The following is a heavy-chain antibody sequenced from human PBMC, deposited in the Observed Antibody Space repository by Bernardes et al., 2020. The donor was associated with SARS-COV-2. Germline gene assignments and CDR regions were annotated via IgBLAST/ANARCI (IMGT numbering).Heavy chain of an antibody. CDR3: AHRRRGSGWYDVDWFDP. D-gene: IGHD6-19*01. Sequence: SVPTLVKPTQTLTLTCTFSGFSLSTSGVGVGWIRQPPGKALEWLALIYWDDDKRYSPSLKSRLTITKDTSKNQVVLTMTNMDPVDTATYYCAHRRRGSGWYDVDWFDPWSQGTLVTVSS. J-gene: IGHJ5*02. CDR1: GFSLSTSGVG. V-gene: IGHV2-5*02. CDR2: IYWDDDK.